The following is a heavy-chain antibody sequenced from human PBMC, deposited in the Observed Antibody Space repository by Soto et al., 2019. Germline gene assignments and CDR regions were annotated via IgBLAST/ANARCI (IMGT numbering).Heavy chain of an antibody. CDR2: IYPGGST. CDR1: GGSISSINW. J-gene: IGHJ4*02. Sequence: QVPLQESGPGLVKPSGTLSLTCAVSGGSISSINWWNWVRQPPGKGLEWIGEIYPGGSTTYSPSLKSRVTISLDMSKNQVSLRLTSVTAADTAVYYCATADFDFWGQGTLVTVSS. CDR3: ATADFDF. V-gene: IGHV4-4*02.